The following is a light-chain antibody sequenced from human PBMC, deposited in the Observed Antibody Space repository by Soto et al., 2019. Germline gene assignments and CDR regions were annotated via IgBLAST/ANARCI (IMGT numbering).Light chain of an antibody. Sequence: DIQMTQSPSTLSASVGDRVTITCRASQSISSWLAWYQQKPGKAPKLLIYDASSLESGVPSRFSGSGSGTEFTLTISSLQPDYFATYYCQQYNSYSPLITFGQGTRLEIK. CDR2: DAS. J-gene: IGKJ5*01. CDR1: QSISSW. V-gene: IGKV1-5*01. CDR3: QQYNSYSPLIT.